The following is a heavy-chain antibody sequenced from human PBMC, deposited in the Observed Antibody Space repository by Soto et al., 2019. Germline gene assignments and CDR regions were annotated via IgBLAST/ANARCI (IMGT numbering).Heavy chain of an antibody. V-gene: IGHV4-30-2*01. CDR3: ARVQGYCTNGVCYTAWFDP. J-gene: IGHJ5*02. D-gene: IGHD2-8*01. Sequence: QLQLQESGSGLVKPSQTLSLTCAVSGGSISSGGYSWSWIRQPPGKGLEWIGYIYHSGSTYYNPSLKSRVTISVDRSKNQFSLKLSSVTAADTAVYYCARVQGYCTNGVCYTAWFDPWGQGTLVTVSS. CDR2: IYHSGST. CDR1: GGSISSGGYS.